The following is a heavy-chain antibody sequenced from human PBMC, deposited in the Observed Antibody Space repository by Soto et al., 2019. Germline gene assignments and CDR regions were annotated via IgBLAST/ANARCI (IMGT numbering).Heavy chain of an antibody. V-gene: IGHV4-30-4*01. J-gene: IGHJ4*02. CDR2: IYNTEGT. Sequence: SETLSLTCSVSGDSISRGDYYGSWIRQPPGKGLEWIGYIYNTEGTSYNPSLKSRLTISADTSKNQFSLKLNSVTAADTAFYYCARGTPMDYWGQGTLVTVSS. CDR1: GDSISRGDYY. CDR3: ARGTPMDY.